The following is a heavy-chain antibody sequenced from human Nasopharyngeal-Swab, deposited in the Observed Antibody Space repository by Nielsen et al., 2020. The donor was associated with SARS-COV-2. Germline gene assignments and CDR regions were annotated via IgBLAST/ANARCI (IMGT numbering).Heavy chain of an antibody. CDR2: ISWNSGSI. CDR3: ARANSGWYYFDY. CDR1: GFTFDDYA. D-gene: IGHD6-19*01. J-gene: IGHJ4*02. V-gene: IGHV3-9*01. Sequence: SLKISCAASGFTFDDYAMHWVRQAPGKSLEWVSGISWNSGSIGYADSVKGRFTISRDNAKNSLYLQMNSLRAEDTALYYCARANSGWYYFDYWGQGTLVTVSS.